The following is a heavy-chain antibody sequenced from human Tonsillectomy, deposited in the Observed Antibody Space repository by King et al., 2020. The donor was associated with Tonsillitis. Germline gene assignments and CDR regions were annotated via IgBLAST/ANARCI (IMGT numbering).Heavy chain of an antibody. CDR1: GYTFTSYG. CDR2: ISAYNGDT. D-gene: IGHD1-26*01. CDR3: ARDGVGATGTNDAFDI. V-gene: IGHV1-18*04. Sequence: VQLEQSGAEVKKPGASVKVSCKASGYTFTSYGISWVRQAPGQGLEWMGWISAYNGDTNYAQKLQGRVTMTTDTSTSTASMELRSLRSDDTAVYYCARDGVGATGTNDAFDIWGQGTMVTVSS. J-gene: IGHJ3*02.